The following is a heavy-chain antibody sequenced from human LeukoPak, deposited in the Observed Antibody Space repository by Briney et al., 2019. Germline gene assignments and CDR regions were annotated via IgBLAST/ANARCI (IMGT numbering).Heavy chain of an antibody. CDR1: GFTFSSYG. J-gene: IGHJ4*02. CDR2: IRCDGSNK. Sequence: PGGSLRLSCAASGFTFSSYGMHWVRQAPGKGLEWVAFIRCDGSNKYYADSVKGRFTISRDNSKNTLYLQMNSLRAEDTAVYYCARRYYGDYLDYWGQGTLVTVSS. D-gene: IGHD4-17*01. V-gene: IGHV3-30*02. CDR3: ARRYYGDYLDY.